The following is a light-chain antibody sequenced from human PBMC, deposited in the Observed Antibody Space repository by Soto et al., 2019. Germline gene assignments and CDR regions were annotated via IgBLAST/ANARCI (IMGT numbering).Light chain of an antibody. Sequence: MLTQSPVTLSLSQGERSTHSSRARNSFRGPLAWFHQKPGQAPRPLIYDAYNWATGIPPRFSGSGSGTDFTLTILSLEPEDAAVYCCQQRHMWPIRFAQGTRLDIK. CDR3: QQRHMWPIR. CDR1: NSFRGP. CDR2: DAY. V-gene: IGKV3-11*01. J-gene: IGKJ5*01.